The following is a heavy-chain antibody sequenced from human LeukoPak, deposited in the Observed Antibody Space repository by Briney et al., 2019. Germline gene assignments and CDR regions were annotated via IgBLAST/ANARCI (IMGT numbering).Heavy chain of an antibody. V-gene: IGHV3-7*01. Sequence: PGGSLRLSCAASGFTFSSYWMSWVRQAPGKGLEWVANIKQDGSEKYYVDSVKGRFTISRDNAKNSLYLQMNSLRAEDTAVYYCARDTLNYYDSSGYSGMDYWGQGTLVTVSS. D-gene: IGHD3-22*01. CDR2: IKQDGSEK. CDR3: ARDTLNYYDSSGYSGMDY. J-gene: IGHJ4*02. CDR1: GFTFSSYW.